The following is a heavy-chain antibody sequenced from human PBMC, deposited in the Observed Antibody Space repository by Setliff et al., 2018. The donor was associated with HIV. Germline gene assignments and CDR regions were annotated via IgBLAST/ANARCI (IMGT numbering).Heavy chain of an antibody. CDR3: ARVRRDGNSFDD. CDR1: GGSISSGDYY. Sequence: SETLSLTCTVSGGSISSGDYYWSWIRQPPGKGLEWIGYIYYSGSTYYNPSLRSRVTISLDTSKNQFSLKLSSVTAADTAVYFCARVRRDGNSFDDWGQGTLVTVTS. CDR2: IYYSGST. D-gene: IGHD4-4*01. J-gene: IGHJ4*02. V-gene: IGHV4-30-4*08.